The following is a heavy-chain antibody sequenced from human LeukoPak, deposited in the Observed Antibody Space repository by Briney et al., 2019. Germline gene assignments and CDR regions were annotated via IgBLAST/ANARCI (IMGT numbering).Heavy chain of an antibody. V-gene: IGHV3-15*01. CDR1: GFTFTNAW. J-gene: IGHJ4*02. CDR3: TTLSYVGGY. D-gene: IGHD3-10*02. Sequence: GGSLRLSCAASGFTFTNAWMSWVRQAPGKVLEWLGRSKSQTDGGTTDYAAPVKGRFTISRDDSKNTVYLQMNSLRTDDTAVYYCTTLSYVGGYWGQGTLVTVSS. CDR2: SKSQTDGGTT.